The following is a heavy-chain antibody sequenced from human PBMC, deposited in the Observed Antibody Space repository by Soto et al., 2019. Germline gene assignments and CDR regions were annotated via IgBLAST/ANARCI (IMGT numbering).Heavy chain of an antibody. J-gene: IGHJ1*01. D-gene: IGHD3-3*01. Sequence: EVQMLESGGYLVQPGGSLRVSCASGFTFSHYTMAWVRQAPGKGLEWVSGSSRRNGVADYADSVKGRFTISRDNSKNTVFLHMNNLRADNTAVYYCANGEFDACIDGGVSEFQHWEQGTLVTVSS. CDR2: SSRRNGVA. CDR1: GFTFSHYT. V-gene: IGHV3-23*01. CDR3: ANGEFDACIDGGVSEFQH.